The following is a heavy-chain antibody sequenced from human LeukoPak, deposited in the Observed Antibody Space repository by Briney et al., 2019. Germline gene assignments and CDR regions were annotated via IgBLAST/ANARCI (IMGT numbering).Heavy chain of an antibody. D-gene: IGHD2-21*02. Sequence: PWGSLRLSCAASAFTFSSYEMTWVRQAPGKGLEWISYISSSGSTVYYADSVKGRFTVSRDNAKNSLYLQMKSQRAEDTAVYYCARIMTTITRLDYWGQGTLVTVST. CDR3: ARIMTTITRLDY. CDR1: AFTFSSYE. J-gene: IGHJ4*02. CDR2: ISSSGSTV. V-gene: IGHV3-48*03.